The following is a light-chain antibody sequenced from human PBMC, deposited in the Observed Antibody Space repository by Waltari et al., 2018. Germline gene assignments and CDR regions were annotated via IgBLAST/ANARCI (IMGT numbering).Light chain of an antibody. J-gene: IGLJ3*02. CDR3: AAWDDSLNGWV. CDR1: SSNIGSNT. Sequence: QSVLTQPPSASGTPGQRVTISCSGSSSNIGSNTVNWYQQLPGTAPKLLIYSNNPRPSGVPDRCSGSKSGTSASLVISGLQSEDEADYYCAAWDDSLNGWVFGVGTKLTVL. CDR2: SNN. V-gene: IGLV1-44*01.